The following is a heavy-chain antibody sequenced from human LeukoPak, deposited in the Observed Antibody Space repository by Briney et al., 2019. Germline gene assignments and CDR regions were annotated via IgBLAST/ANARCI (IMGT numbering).Heavy chain of an antibody. D-gene: IGHD6-19*01. Sequence: PAETLSLTCTVSGGSFSSYYWSWIRQPPGKGLEWIGYIYSSGTTNYNPSLKRRGTISIDTSKNQFSLKLTSETAADTALYYGARQSSGQRLGMDVWGQGTTVTVSS. J-gene: IGHJ6*02. CDR3: ARQSSGQRLGMDV. CDR2: IYSSGTT. V-gene: IGHV4-59*08. CDR1: GGSFSSYY.